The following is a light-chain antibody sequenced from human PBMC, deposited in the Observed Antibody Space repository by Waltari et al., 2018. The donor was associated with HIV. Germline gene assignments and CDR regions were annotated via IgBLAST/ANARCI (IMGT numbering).Light chain of an antibody. Sequence: QSALTQSASVSGSPGQSIPISCTGSTHDVGSFKSVSWYQHHSGKAPKLIIYEVSHRPSGVSDRFSASKSGNTASLTISGLQEEDEADYYCCSYRQITMLVFGSGTKLTVL. CDR1: THDVGSFKS. CDR3: CSYRQITMLV. V-gene: IGLV2-14*01. CDR2: EVS. J-gene: IGLJ3*02.